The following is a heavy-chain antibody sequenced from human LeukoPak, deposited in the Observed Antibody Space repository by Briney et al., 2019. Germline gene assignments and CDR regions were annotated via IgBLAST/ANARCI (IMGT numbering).Heavy chain of an antibody. CDR2: IYYRGST. V-gene: IGHV4-39*01. CDR1: GGSISSTNYY. CDR3: ARRSDAFHI. J-gene: IGHJ3*02. Sequence: SSETLSLTCTVSGGSISSTNYYWGWIRQPPGKGLEWIGNIYYRGSTYYNPSLKSRVTISVDTSKNQFSLKLSSVTAADTAVYYCARRSDAFHIWGQGTMVTVSS.